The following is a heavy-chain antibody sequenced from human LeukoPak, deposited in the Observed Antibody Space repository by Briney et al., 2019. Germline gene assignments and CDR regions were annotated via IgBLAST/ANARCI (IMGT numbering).Heavy chain of an antibody. CDR3: AREFYYYDSSGYYENWFDP. Sequence: ASVKVSCKASGYTFTSYYMHWVRQAPGQGLEWMGIINPSGGSTSYAQKFQGRVTMTRDTSTSTVYMELSSLRSEDTAVYYCAREFYYYDSSGYYENWFDPWGQGTLVTVSS. CDR2: INPSGGST. CDR1: GYTFTSYY. D-gene: IGHD3-22*01. J-gene: IGHJ5*02. V-gene: IGHV1-46*01.